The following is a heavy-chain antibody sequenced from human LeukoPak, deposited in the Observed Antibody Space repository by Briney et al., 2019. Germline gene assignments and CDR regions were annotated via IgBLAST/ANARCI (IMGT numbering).Heavy chain of an antibody. CDR1: GGSISSSSYY. CDR2: IYYSGST. J-gene: IGHJ3*02. V-gene: IGHV4-39*01. CDR3: ARRRSYYDSSGGAFDI. D-gene: IGHD3-22*01. Sequence: PSETLSLTCTVSGGSISSSSYYWGWIRRPPGKGMEWIGSIYYSGSTYYNPSLKSRVAISVDTSKNQFSLKLSSVTAADTAVYYCARRRSYYDSSGGAFDIWGQGTMVTVSS.